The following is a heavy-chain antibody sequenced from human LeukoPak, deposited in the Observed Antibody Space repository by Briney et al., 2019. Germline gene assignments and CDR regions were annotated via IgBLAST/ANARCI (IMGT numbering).Heavy chain of an antibody. CDR2: ISANNGNT. Sequence: ASVKVSCKASGYTFISYGITWVRQAPGQGLEWMGWISANNGNTNYAQKLQGRVTMTTDTSTSTAYMELRSLRSDDTAVYYCARGGETSGWFHYGMDVWGQGTTVTVSS. J-gene: IGHJ6*02. CDR3: ARGGETSGWFHYGMDV. D-gene: IGHD6-19*01. V-gene: IGHV1-18*01. CDR1: GYTFISYG.